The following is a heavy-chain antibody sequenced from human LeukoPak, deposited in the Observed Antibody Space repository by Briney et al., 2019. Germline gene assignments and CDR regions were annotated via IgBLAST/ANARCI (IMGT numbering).Heavy chain of an antibody. Sequence: GGSLRLSCAASGFTFSSYAMHWVRQAPGKGLEWVAAISYDGADKYYADSVKGRFTISRDNSKNTLYLIMNSLRAEDTAVYYCARGGNNAGYWGQGTLVTVSS. J-gene: IGHJ4*02. CDR3: ARGGNNAGY. CDR1: GFTFSSYA. CDR2: ISYDGADK. V-gene: IGHV3-30*03. D-gene: IGHD1/OR15-1a*01.